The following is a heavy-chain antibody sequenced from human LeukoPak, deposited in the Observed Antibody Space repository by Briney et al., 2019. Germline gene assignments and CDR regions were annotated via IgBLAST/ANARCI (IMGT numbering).Heavy chain of an antibody. Sequence: KPGGSLRLSCAASGFTFRTYSMNWVRQAPGKGLEWVSSISTTSKYIYYADSVKGRFTISRDNSKNSLYLQMNSLRTEDTALYYCAKDERRRGSPAGHVVVTAPHPYYFDYWGQGTLVTVSS. D-gene: IGHD2-21*02. CDR3: AKDERRRGSPAGHVVVTAPHPYYFDY. CDR1: GFTFRTYS. CDR2: ISTTSKYI. V-gene: IGHV3-21*04. J-gene: IGHJ4*02.